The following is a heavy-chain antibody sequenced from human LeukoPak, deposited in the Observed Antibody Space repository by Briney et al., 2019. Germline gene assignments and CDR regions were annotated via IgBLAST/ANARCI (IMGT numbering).Heavy chain of an antibody. Sequence: ASVKVSCKVSGYTLTELSMHWVRQAPGKGLEWMGGFDPEDGETIYAQKFQGRVTMTEDTSTDTAYMELSSLRSEDTAVYYCATVYCSGGSCYSREAFDIWGQGTMVTVSS. J-gene: IGHJ3*02. V-gene: IGHV1-24*01. CDR3: ATVYCSGGSCYSREAFDI. CDR2: FDPEDGET. CDR1: GYTLTELS. D-gene: IGHD2-15*01.